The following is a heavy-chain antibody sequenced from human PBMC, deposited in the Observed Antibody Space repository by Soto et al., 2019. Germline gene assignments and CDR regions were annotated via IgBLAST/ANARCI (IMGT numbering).Heavy chain of an antibody. V-gene: IGHV4-59*08. CDR3: ARNYYDILTANRPYYYYYYMDV. CDR1: GGSISSYY. D-gene: IGHD3-9*01. J-gene: IGHJ6*03. CDR2: IYYSGST. Sequence: QVQLQESGPGLVKPSETLSLTCTVSGGSISSYYWSWIRQPPGKGLEWIGYIYYSGSTNYNPSLKSRVTISVDTSKNQVSLKLSSVTAADTAVYYCARNYYDILTANRPYYYYYYMDVWGKGTTVTVSS.